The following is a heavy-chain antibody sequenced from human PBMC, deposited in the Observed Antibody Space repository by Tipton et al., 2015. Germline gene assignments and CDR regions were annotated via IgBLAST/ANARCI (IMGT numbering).Heavy chain of an antibody. CDR3: ARDILNDFCSGWPEEY. CDR2: IYYSGST. Sequence: TLSLTCTVSGGSISSYYWSWIRQPPGKGLEWIGYIYYSGSTNYNPSLKSRVTISVDTSKNQFSLKLSSVTAADTAVYYCARDILNDFCSGWPEEYWGQGTLVTVSS. V-gene: IGHV4-59*01. D-gene: IGHD3-3*01. CDR1: GGSISSYY. J-gene: IGHJ4*02.